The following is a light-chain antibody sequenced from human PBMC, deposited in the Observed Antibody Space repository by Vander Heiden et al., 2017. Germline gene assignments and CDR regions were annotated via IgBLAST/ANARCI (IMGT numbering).Light chain of an antibody. CDR2: GSN. CDR3: AAWDDSLNGWV. CDR1: RSNIGSNS. V-gene: IGLV1-44*01. J-gene: IGLJ3*02. Sequence: QSVLPQPPSASGTPRQRVTISCSGGRSNIGSNSVNWYQQLPGTAPKVLIYGSNQRPSGVPDRFSGSKSGTSASLAISGLQSGDEADYYCAAWDDSLNGWVFGGGTKLTVL.